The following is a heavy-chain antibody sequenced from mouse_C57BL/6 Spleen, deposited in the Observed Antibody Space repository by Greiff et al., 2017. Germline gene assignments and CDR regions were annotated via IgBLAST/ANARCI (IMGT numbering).Heavy chain of an antibody. CDR3: ARSPLENAMDY. CDR1: GYTFTSYW. J-gene: IGHJ4*01. CDR2: IYPSDSET. D-gene: IGHD6-1*01. Sequence: QVQLKQPGAELVRPGSSVKLSCKASGYTFTSYWMDWVKQRPGQGLEWIGNIYPSDSETHYNQKFKDKATLTVDKSSSTAYMQLSSLTSEDSAVYYCARSPLENAMDYWGQGTSVTVSS. V-gene: IGHV1-61*01.